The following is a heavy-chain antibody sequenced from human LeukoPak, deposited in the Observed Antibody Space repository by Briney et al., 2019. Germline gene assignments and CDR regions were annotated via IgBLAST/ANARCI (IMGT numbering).Heavy chain of an antibody. CDR1: GFTVSSNY. CDR3: ARDSSGWSVDY. Sequence: GGSLRLSCAASGFTVSSNYMSWVRQAPGKGLEWVSVTYSGGSTYYADSVKGRFTISRDNSKNTLYLQMNSLRAEDTAVYYCARDSSGWSVDYWGQGTLVTVSS. J-gene: IGHJ4*02. CDR2: TYSGGST. D-gene: IGHD6-19*01. V-gene: IGHV3-53*01.